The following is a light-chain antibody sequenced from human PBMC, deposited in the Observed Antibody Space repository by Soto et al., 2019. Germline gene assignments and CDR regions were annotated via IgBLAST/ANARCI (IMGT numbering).Light chain of an antibody. CDR3: MQSVQVPWT. CDR1: QSLLHINGETS. V-gene: IGKV2D-29*01. J-gene: IGKJ1*01. CDR2: EVS. Sequence: DIVMTQTPLSLSVTPGQPASISCKSGQSLLHINGETSLYWYLQKPGQPPQLLIYEVSNRLSGVSDMCSGSGSGTDLTLRISRVEAEDVGVYYCMQSVQVPWTFGQGTKVEI.